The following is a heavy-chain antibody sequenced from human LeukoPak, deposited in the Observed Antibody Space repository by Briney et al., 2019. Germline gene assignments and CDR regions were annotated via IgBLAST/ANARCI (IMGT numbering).Heavy chain of an antibody. Sequence: SETLSLTCAVYGGSFSEHYWSWIRQPPGKGLEWIGEVNHSGRTNYNPSLKSRVTISADRSQNQFSLKLSSVTAADTAVYYCARGLGLRVMTTVTTFDYWGQGTLATVSS. CDR1: GGSFSEHY. CDR2: VNHSGRT. D-gene: IGHD4-17*01. J-gene: IGHJ4*02. CDR3: ARGLGLRVMTTVTTFDY. V-gene: IGHV4-34*01.